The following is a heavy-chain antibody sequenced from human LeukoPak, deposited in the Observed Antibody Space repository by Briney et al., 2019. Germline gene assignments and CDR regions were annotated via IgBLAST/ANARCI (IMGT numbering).Heavy chain of an antibody. CDR1: GFTFSSYG. V-gene: IGHV3-30*18. Sequence: GGSLRLSCAASGFTFSSYGMHWVRQAPGKGVEWVAVISYDGSNKYYADSVKGRFTISRDNSKNTLYLQMNSLRAEDTAVYYCAKSGYSYGYYDYWGQGTLVTVSS. J-gene: IGHJ4*02. D-gene: IGHD5-18*01. CDR3: AKSGYSYGYYDY. CDR2: ISYDGSNK.